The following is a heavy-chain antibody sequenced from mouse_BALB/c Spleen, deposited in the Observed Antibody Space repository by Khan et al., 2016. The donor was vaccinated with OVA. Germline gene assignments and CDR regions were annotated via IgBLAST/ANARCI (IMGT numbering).Heavy chain of an antibody. CDR3: ARRGNYAGRCAY. Sequence: EVQLQESGPGLVKPSQSLSLICTVTGYSITSDYAWNWIRQFPGNKLEWMGYISYSGSTSYKPSLKSRISIPRDASTKLFFLPLNSVTTEDTATYCCARRGNYAGRCAYWGQGTLVTVSA. V-gene: IGHV3-2*02. J-gene: IGHJ3*01. CDR2: ISYSGST. CDR1: GYSITSDYA. D-gene: IGHD2-1*01.